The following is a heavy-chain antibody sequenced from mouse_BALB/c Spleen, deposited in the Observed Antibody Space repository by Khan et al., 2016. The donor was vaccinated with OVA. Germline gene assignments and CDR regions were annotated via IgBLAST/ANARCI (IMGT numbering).Heavy chain of an antibody. Sequence: VQLQQSGAELAKPGASVKMSCTASGYTFTNYWMHWVKQGPGQGLEWIGYVNPSTGYTEYNQKFKDKATLTADKSSSTAFMQLSSLTSEDAADYYGGTQGSSSCWFTYWGEGTLVTVSA. CDR3: GTQGSSSCWFTY. CDR2: VNPSTGYT. D-gene: IGHD1-1*01. V-gene: IGHV1-7*01. J-gene: IGHJ3*01. CDR1: GYTFTNYW.